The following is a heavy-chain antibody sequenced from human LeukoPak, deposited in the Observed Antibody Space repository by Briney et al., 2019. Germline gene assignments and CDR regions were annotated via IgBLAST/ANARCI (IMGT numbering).Heavy chain of an antibody. CDR2: IYYTGST. CDR3: ARVYQSAEYYFDY. CDR1: GGSIDSYY. J-gene: IGHJ4*02. D-gene: IGHD2-2*01. Sequence: PSQTLSLTCTVSGGSIDSYYWSWIRQPPGKGLEWIGYIYYTGSTEYHPSLKSRVTISLDTSKNQFSLKLTSVTAADTAVYYCARVYQSAEYYFDYWGQGNLVSVSS. V-gene: IGHV4-59*01.